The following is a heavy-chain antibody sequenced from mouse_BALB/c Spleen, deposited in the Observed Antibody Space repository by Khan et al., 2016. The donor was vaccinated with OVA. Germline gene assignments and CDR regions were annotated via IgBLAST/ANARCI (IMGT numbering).Heavy chain of an antibody. CDR3: DRQPYYHYNIMDY. CDR2: IWSDGST. V-gene: IGHV2-6-1*01. D-gene: IGHD2-10*01. CDR1: GFSLTNYG. J-gene: IGHJ4*01. Sequence: VQLQESGPGLVAPSQSLSITCTISGFSLTNYGIHWVRQPPGKGLEWLVVIWSDGSTTYNSALKSRLTISKDNTKCQATLKMNSIQTDDTAMYFCDRQPYYHYNIMDYWGQGTSVTVSS.